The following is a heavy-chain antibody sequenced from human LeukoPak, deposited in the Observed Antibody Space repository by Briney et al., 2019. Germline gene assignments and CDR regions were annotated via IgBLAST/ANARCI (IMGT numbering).Heavy chain of an antibody. D-gene: IGHD6-13*01. J-gene: IGHJ4*02. CDR2: ISSSGSTI. Sequence: GGSLRLSCAASGFTFSDYYMSWIRQAPGKGLEWVSYISSSGSTIYYADSVKGRFTISRDNAKNSLYLQMNSLRAEDTAVYYCASYPKSSSWNDVAYWGQEPLVTVSS. CDR1: GFTFSDYY. V-gene: IGHV3-11*01. CDR3: ASYPKSSSWNDVAY.